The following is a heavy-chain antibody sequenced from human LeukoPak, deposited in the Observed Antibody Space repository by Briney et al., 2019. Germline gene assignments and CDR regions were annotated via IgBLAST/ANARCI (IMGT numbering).Heavy chain of an antibody. CDR2: INPNSGGT. D-gene: IGHD3-10*01. V-gene: IGHV1-2*02. Sequence: ASVKVSCKASGYTFTCYYMHWVRQAPGQGLEWMGWINPNSGGTNYAQKFQGRVTMTRDTSISTAYMELSRLRSDDTAVYYCARDRITMVRGVKHNWFDPWGQGTLVTVSS. CDR1: GYTFTCYY. J-gene: IGHJ5*02. CDR3: ARDRITMVRGVKHNWFDP.